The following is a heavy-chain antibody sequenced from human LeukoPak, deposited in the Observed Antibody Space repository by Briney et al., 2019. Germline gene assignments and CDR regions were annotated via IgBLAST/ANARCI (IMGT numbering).Heavy chain of an antibody. D-gene: IGHD6-13*01. V-gene: IGHV3-7*01. CDR2: IKQDGSEK. CDR3: ANQAAAGPFGSHGDY. Sequence: GGSLGLACAASGFTFSTYWMSWVRQAPGKGLEWVANIKQDGSEKYYVDSVKGRFTISRDNAKNSLYLQMNSLRAEDTAVYYCANQAAAGPFGSHGDYWGQGTLVTVSS. J-gene: IGHJ4*02. CDR1: GFTFSTYW.